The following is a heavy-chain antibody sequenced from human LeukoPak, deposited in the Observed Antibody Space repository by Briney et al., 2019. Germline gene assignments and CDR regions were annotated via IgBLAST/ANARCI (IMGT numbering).Heavy chain of an antibody. Sequence: PSETLSLTCTVSGGSISSSSYYWGWIRQPPGKGLEWIGSIYYSGSTYYNPSLKSRVTISVDTSKNQFSLKLSSVTAADTAVYYCARIDITMIVVVITTGAFDIWGQGTMVTVSS. J-gene: IGHJ3*02. CDR2: IYYSGST. V-gene: IGHV4-39*07. CDR3: ARIDITMIVVVITTGAFDI. CDR1: GGSISSSSYY. D-gene: IGHD3-22*01.